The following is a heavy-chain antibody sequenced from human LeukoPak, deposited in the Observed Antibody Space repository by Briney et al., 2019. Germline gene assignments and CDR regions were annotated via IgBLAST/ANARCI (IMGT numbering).Heavy chain of an antibody. CDR3: ARERSSSGGHNWFDP. Sequence: PSETLSLTCTVSGGYIVTSGHYWGWIRQPPGKGREGIGRVHYTGVTSSSPFFRSRMSISVDTSTNQYSMNLTSVTAADAAVYYCARERSSSGGHNWFDPWGQGTLVTVYS. J-gene: IGHJ5*02. V-gene: IGHV4-39*07. CDR1: GGYIVTSGHY. CDR2: VHYTGVT. D-gene: IGHD4-23*01.